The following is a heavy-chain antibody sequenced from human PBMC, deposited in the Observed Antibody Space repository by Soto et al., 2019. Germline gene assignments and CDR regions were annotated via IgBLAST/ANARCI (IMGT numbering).Heavy chain of an antibody. V-gene: IGHV1-3*04. Sequence: ASVKVSCKASGYIFTTYAMHWVRQAPGQRLEWMGLINTANGDTKYSQKFQGRVTISRDTSASTAYMELSSLRSEDTAVYYCARIRFYYYHMDVWGKGTTVTVSS. CDR1: GYIFTTYA. CDR3: ARIRFYYYHMDV. CDR2: INTANGDT. J-gene: IGHJ6*03.